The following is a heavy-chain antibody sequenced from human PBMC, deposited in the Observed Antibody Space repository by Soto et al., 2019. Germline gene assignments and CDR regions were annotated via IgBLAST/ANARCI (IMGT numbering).Heavy chain of an antibody. D-gene: IGHD3-16*01. CDR1: GYTFTNYC. J-gene: IGHJ4*02. CDR2: ISPYNGNT. V-gene: IGHV1-18*01. CDR3: ARVASYYASSSPFGYFDY. Sequence: ASVKVSCKASGYTFTNYCITWVRQAPGQGLEWMGLISPYNGNTNYAQKFQGRVTLTTDTSTNTAYMELRSLRSDDTAMYYCARVASYYASSSPFGYFDYWAQGTLVTVSS.